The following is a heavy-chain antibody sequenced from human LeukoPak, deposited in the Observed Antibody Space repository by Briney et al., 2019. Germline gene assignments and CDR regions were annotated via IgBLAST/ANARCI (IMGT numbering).Heavy chain of an antibody. CDR2: ISYDGSNK. D-gene: IGHD3-22*01. V-gene: IGHV3-30*03. CDR1: GFTFSSYG. J-gene: IGHJ4*02. CDR3: ASDYYDSSGGVRFDY. Sequence: GGSLRLSCAASGFTFSSYGMHWVRQAPGKGLEWVAVISYDGSNKYYADSVKGRFTISRDNSKNTLYLQMNSLRAEDTAVYYCASDYYDSSGGVRFDYWGQGTLVTVSS.